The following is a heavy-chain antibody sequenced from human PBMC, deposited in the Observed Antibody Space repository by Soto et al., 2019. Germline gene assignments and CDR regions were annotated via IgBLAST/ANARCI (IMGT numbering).Heavy chain of an antibody. D-gene: IGHD4-4*01. CDR2: ISAYNGNT. J-gene: IGHJ4*02. CDR3: ARDAADDDYSNYDFDY. V-gene: IGHV1-18*01. CDR1: GYTFTSYG. Sequence: QVQLVQSGAEVKKPGASVKVSCKASGYTFTSYGISWVRQAPGQGLERMGWISAYNGNTKYAQKLQGRVTMTTDTSTSTAYMELRRLRSDDTAVYYCARDAADDDYSNYDFDYWGQGTLVTVSS.